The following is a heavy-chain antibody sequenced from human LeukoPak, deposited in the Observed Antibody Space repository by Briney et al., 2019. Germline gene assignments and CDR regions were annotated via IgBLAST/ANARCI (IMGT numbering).Heavy chain of an antibody. CDR3: ARHGVLRGLYYYTDV. J-gene: IGHJ6*03. D-gene: IGHD2-8*01. CDR2: IYYSGST. V-gene: IGHV4-59*08. Sequence: PSETLSLPYTVSGGSISSYYWSWLRQPPGKGLEWIGFIYYSGSTNYNPSLKSRVTISVETSKNPFSLTLNSVTTADPAVYYCARHGVLRGLYYYTDVWGKGTTVTVSS. CDR1: GGSISSYY.